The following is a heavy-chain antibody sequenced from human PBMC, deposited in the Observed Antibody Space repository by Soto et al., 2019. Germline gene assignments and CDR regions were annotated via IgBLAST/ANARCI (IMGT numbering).Heavy chain of an antibody. D-gene: IGHD3-16*01. J-gene: IGHJ5*02. CDR1: GYTFTYRY. V-gene: IGHV1-2*02. CDR2: MNPGSGDT. CDR3: ARMATFGSLNWFDP. Sequence: GASVKVSCKASGYTFTYRYLHWVRQAPGQGLEWMGWMNPGSGDTGYAQKFQGRVTMTRDISIATAYMELSSLRSDDTAIYYCARMATFGSLNWFDPWGQGTLVTVSS.